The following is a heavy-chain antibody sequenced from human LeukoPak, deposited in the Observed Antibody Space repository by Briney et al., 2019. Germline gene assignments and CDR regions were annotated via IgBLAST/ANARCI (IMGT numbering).Heavy chain of an antibody. D-gene: IGHD2-2*01. CDR2: IDYSGST. Sequence: SQTLSLTSTVSGVSISSVGYYWSSIRQHPGKCLEWIGYIDYSGSTYYNPSLNSRVTISVDTSKNQFSMKLSSVTAADTAVYYCARSVAAEMYQLLWPDAFDIWGQGTMVTVSS. CDR3: ARSVAAEMYQLLWPDAFDI. V-gene: IGHV4-31*03. J-gene: IGHJ3*02. CDR1: GVSISSVGYY.